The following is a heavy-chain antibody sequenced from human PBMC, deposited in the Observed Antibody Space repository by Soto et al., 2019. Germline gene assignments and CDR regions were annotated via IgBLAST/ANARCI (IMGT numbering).Heavy chain of an antibody. CDR2: ISSSSSTI. V-gene: IGHV3-48*02. CDR1: GSPFISYT. D-gene: IGHD2-15*01. J-gene: IGHJ5*02. Sequence: GGSLRLSCAASGSPFISYTMNCFRQAPGKGLEWVSYISSSSSTIYYADSVKGRFTFSRDNAKNSLYLQMNSLRDGKTAVYYVAREPLGYCSGGSYYSAGHWFDPCGHGTLVTVS. CDR3: AREPLGYCSGGSYYSAGHWFDP.